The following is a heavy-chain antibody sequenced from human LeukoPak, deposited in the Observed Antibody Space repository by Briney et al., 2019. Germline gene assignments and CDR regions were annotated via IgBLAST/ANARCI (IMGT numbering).Heavy chain of an antibody. D-gene: IGHD3-22*01. CDR2: ISYDGSNK. Sequence: GGSLRLSCAASGFTFSIYTIHWDRQAPGKGLEWVALISYDGSNKYYGDSVKGRFTISRDNSKNTLYLQMNSLRADDTAVYYCATDSSPDFWGQGTLVTVSS. J-gene: IGHJ4*02. CDR3: ATDSSPDF. CDR1: GFTFSIYT. V-gene: IGHV3-30*04.